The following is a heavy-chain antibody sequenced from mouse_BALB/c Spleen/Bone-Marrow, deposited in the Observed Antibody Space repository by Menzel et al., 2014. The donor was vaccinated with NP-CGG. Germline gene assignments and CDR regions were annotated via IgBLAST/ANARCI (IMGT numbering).Heavy chain of an antibody. J-gene: IGHJ4*01. V-gene: IGHV8-12*01. D-gene: IGHD2-4*01. CDR3: ARYYDYAMDY. CDR2: IFWDGDK. CDR1: GFSLSTSGMG. Sequence: QVTLKECGPGILQPSQTLSLTCSFSGFSLSTSGMGVSWIRQPSGKGLEWLAHIFWDGDKHYNPSLKSRLTISMDTSRNQVFLKITRVDTADTATYYCARYYDYAMDYWGQGTSVTVSS.